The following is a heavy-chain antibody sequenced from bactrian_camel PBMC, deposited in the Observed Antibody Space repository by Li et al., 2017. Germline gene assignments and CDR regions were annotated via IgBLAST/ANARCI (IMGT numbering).Heavy chain of an antibody. CDR3: AADQQPCGWRSLLASEYDY. CDR1: ESALGSVG. D-gene: IGHD3*01. V-gene: IGHV3-3*01. Sequence: VQLVESGGGSVQAGGTLRLSCARSESALGSVGCMGWFRQAPGTEREGVAALDTNNGDRATYADSVKGRFTISRDNAKNTVYLQMNSLQSEDTAVYYCAADQQPCGWRSLLASEYDYWGQGTQVTVS. J-gene: IGHJ4*01. CDR2: LDTNNGDRA.